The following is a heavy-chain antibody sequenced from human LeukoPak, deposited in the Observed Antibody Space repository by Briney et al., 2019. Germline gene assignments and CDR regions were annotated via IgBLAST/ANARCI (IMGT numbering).Heavy chain of an antibody. D-gene: IGHD4-23*01. CDR2: MNPNSGNT. CDR1: GYTFTSYD. V-gene: IGHV1-8*03. J-gene: IGHJ4*01. Sequence: GASVKVSCKASGYTFTSYDINWVRQATGQGLEWMGWMNPNSGNTGYAQTLQGRVTITRNTSISTAYLELSSLRSEDTAVYYCARSGGGNDVLDYWGQGTLVTVSS. CDR3: ARSGGGNDVLDY.